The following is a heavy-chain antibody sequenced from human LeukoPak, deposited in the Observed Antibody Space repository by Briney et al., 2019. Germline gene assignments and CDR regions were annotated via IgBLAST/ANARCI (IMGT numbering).Heavy chain of an antibody. J-gene: IGHJ5*02. CDR2: IYHSGST. V-gene: IGHV4-4*02. D-gene: IGHD2-21*02. CDR3: ARGPGGVVTGFGWFDP. CDR1: GGSISSSNW. Sequence: SGTLSLTCAVSGGSISSSNWWSWVRQPPGKGLEWIGEIYHSGSTNYNPSLKSRVTISVDTSKNQFSLKLSSVTAADTAVYYCARGPGGVVTGFGWFDPWGQGTLVTVSS.